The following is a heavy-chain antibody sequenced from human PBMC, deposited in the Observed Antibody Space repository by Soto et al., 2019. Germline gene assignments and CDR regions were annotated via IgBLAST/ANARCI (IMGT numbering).Heavy chain of an antibody. CDR2: VKTDGSII. Sequence: VQLVESGGALVQPGGSLRLSCVASGFSFSDYWMHWVSQAPGKWLVCVSRVKTDGSIITYADSVKGRFTISRDNAKNTLYLQLNTLRSGATAEYYCVRVREGPWYFALWGRGTLVTVSS. J-gene: IGHJ2*01. V-gene: IGHV3-74*01. CDR1: GFSFSDYW. CDR3: VRVREGPWYFAL.